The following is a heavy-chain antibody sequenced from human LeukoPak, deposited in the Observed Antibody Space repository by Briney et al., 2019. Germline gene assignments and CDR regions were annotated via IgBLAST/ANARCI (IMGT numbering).Heavy chain of an antibody. D-gene: IGHD1-1*01. J-gene: IGHJ4*02. CDR1: GFTFSNLD. Sequence: GGSLTLSCAPYGFTFSNLDMRWVRPAQGGGRDWVSTNVASGDTTHYADSVKGRLTICRDKSEDTLYVQMNRLRADDTALYCCAKGTRSTFRVYLEYWGQGTLVTVSP. V-gene: IGHV3-23*01. CDR3: AKGTRSTFRVYLEY. CDR2: NVASGDTT.